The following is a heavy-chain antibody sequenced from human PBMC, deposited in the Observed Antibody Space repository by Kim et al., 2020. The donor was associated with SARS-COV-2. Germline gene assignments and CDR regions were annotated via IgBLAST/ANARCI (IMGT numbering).Heavy chain of an antibody. CDR2: IDARQNTT. J-gene: IGHJ4*02. V-gene: IGHV3-48*01. CDR1: GFSFSNYG. D-gene: IGHD3-10*01. Sequence: GGSLRLSCVASGFSFSNYGMHWVRQAPGKGLEWIAHIDARQNTTYYAESVRGRVTISRDHTKKLLYLHMTGLKAEDTAVYYCAKEAYYGADWGQGTLIT. CDR3: AKEAYYGAD.